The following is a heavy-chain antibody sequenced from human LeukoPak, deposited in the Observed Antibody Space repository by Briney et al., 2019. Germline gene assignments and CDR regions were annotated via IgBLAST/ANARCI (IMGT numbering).Heavy chain of an antibody. Sequence: GRSLRLSCAASGFTFSSYAMHWVRQAPGKGLEWVAVISYDGSNKYYADSVKGRFTISRDNSKNTLYLQMNSLRAEDTAVYYCARGGARLVLYRGFDPWGQGILVTVSS. V-gene: IGHV3-30-3*01. CDR3: ARGGARLVLYRGFDP. J-gene: IGHJ5*02. CDR1: GFTFSSYA. CDR2: ISYDGSNK. D-gene: IGHD3-9*01.